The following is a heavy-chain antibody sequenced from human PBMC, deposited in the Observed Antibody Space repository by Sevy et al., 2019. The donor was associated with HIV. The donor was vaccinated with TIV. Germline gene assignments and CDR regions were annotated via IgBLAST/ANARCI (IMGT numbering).Heavy chain of an antibody. CDR1: GFTFSSYA. Sequence: GGSLRLSCAASGFTFSSYAMSWVRQAPGRGLEWVSLIGDSDTATYYTDSVRGRFTISRDSSKNTLYLQMTSLRAGDTAVYYCAKGSYAAFNLFEHWGQGTLVTVSS. J-gene: IGHJ4*02. CDR2: IGDSDTAT. V-gene: IGHV3-23*01. CDR3: AKGSYAAFNLFEH. D-gene: IGHD4-17*01.